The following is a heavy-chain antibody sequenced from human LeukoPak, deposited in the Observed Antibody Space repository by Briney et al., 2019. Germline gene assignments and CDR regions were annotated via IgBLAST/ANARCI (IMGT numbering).Heavy chain of an antibody. V-gene: IGHV1-2*06. D-gene: IGHD2-2*01. J-gene: IGHJ4*02. CDR2: INPNGGDT. CDR1: GYNFPAYF. Sequence: GASVKVSCKAAGYNFPAYFVHWVRQAPGQGLEWMGRINPNGGDTNYAQKFQGRVTMASDTSISTAYMELSSLISDDTAVYYCARVGLTTSWSNFDYWGQGTLVTVSS. CDR3: ARVGLTTSWSNFDY.